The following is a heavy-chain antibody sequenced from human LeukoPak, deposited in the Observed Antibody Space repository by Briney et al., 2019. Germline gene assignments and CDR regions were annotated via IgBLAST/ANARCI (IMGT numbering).Heavy chain of an antibody. CDR1: GGSISSGSYY. CDR3: ARALRDGYNYYFDY. Sequence: SETLSLTCTVSGGSISSGSYYWSWIRQPAGKGLEWIGRIYTSGSTNYNPSLKSRVTISVDTSKNQFSLKLSSLTAADTAVYYCARALRDGYNYYFDYWGQGTLVTVSS. D-gene: IGHD5-24*01. V-gene: IGHV4-61*02. CDR2: IYTSGST. J-gene: IGHJ4*02.